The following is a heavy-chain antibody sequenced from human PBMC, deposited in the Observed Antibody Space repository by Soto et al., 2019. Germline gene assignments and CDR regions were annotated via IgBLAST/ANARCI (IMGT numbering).Heavy chain of an antibody. CDR3: ARHGAMVLREGLDS. V-gene: IGHV4-39*01. J-gene: IGHJ4*02. D-gene: IGHD5-18*01. CDR2: KYYTGST. CDR1: GGSISSDTYY. Sequence: QLQLQESGPGLVKSSETLSLICTVSGGSISSDTYYWAWIRQPPGRGLEYIGSKYYTGSTFYNPSLKSRVSMSVDTSKNPFSLKLSSVTAADTAVYFCARHGAMVLREGLDSWGQGTLVTVSS.